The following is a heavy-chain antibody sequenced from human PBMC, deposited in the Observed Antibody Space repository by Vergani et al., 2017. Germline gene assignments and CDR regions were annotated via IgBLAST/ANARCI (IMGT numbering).Heavy chain of an antibody. D-gene: IGHD3-10*01. J-gene: IGHJ3*02. V-gene: IGHV1-69*01. Sequence: QVQLVQSGAEVKKPGSSVKVSCKASGGTFSSYAISWVRQAPGQGLEWMGGIIPIFGTANYAQKFQGRVTITADESTSTAYMVLSSLISEDTAVYYCAGVGVTMVRGVIIYDAFDIWGQGTMVTVSS. CDR1: GGTFSSYA. CDR2: IIPIFGTA. CDR3: AGVGVTMVRGVIIYDAFDI.